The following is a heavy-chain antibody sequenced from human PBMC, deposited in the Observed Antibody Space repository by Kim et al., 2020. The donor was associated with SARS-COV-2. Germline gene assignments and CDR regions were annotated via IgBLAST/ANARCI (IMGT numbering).Heavy chain of an antibody. V-gene: IGHV4-4*07. CDR1: GGSISSYY. CDR2: IYTSGST. Sequence: SETLSLTCTVSGGSISSYYWSWIRQPAGKGLEWIGRIYTSGSTNYNPSLKSRVTMSVDTSKNQFSLKLSSVTAADTAVYYCARGNARSGYSSSWPDQLDYWGQGTLVTVSS. D-gene: IGHD6-13*01. CDR3: ARGNARSGYSSSWPDQLDY. J-gene: IGHJ4*02.